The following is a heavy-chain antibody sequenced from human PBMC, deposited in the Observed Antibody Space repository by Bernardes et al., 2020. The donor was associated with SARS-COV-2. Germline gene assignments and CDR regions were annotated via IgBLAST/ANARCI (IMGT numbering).Heavy chain of an antibody. V-gene: IGHV3-30-3*01. D-gene: IGHD3-3*01. Sequence: GGSLRLSCAASGFTFSSYAMHWVRQAPGKGLEWVAVISYDGSNKYYADSVKGRFTISRDNSKNTLYLQMNSLRAEDTAVYYCARELRLRFLEWTPGRGMDVWGQGTTVTVSS. CDR3: ARELRLRFLEWTPGRGMDV. CDR2: ISYDGSNK. J-gene: IGHJ6*02. CDR1: GFTFSSYA.